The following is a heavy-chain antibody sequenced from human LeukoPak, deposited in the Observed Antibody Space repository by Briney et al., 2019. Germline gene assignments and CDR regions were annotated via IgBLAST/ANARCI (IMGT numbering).Heavy chain of an antibody. Sequence: PGGSLRLSCAASGFTFDDYGMSWVRQAPGKGLEWVSGINWNGGSTGYADSVKGRFTISRDNAKNSLYLRMNSLRAEDTALYYCARAISPTICSGGSCYSPDAFDIWGQGTMVTVSS. CDR3: ARAISPTICSGGSCYSPDAFDI. CDR1: GFTFDDYG. CDR2: INWNGGST. V-gene: IGHV3-20*04. J-gene: IGHJ3*02. D-gene: IGHD2-15*01.